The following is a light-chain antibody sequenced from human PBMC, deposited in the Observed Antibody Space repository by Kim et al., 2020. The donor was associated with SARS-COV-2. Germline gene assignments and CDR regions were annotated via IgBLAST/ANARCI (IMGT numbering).Light chain of an antibody. CDR1: QSISSC. J-gene: IGKJ2*01. CDR3: PLSYSTPYT. V-gene: IGKV1-39*01. Sequence: DIQMTQSPSSLSASVGDRVTITCRASQSISSCLNWYQQKPGKAPKLLIYAASSLQSGVPSRFSGSGSGTDFTLTIISLQPEDFATYYSPLSYSTPYTFGQGTKLEI. CDR2: AAS.